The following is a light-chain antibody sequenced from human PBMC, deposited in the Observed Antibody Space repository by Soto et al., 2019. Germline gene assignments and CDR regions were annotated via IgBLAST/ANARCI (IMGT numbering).Light chain of an antibody. V-gene: IGKV3-20*01. Sequence: EIVLTQSPGTLSLSPGERATLSCRASQSVSSSYLAWYQQKPGQAPRLLIYGASSRATGIPDRFSGSGSGTDFTLTMSRLEPEDFAVYYCQQYGSPRFGGGTKVDIK. CDR2: GAS. J-gene: IGKJ4*01. CDR1: QSVSSSY. CDR3: QQYGSPR.